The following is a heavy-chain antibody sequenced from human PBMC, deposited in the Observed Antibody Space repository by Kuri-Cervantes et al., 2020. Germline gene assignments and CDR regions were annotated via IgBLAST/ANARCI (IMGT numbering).Heavy chain of an antibody. CDR3: ARGGAVAVYYWYFDL. CDR2: IYYSGST. Sequence: ESLKISCTVSGGSISSYYWSWIRQPPGKGLEWIGYIYYSGSTNYNPSLKSRVTISVDTSKNQFSLKLSSVTAADTAVYYCARGGAVAVYYWYFDLWGRGTLVTVSS. CDR1: GGSISSYY. J-gene: IGHJ2*01. D-gene: IGHD6-19*01. V-gene: IGHV4-59*01.